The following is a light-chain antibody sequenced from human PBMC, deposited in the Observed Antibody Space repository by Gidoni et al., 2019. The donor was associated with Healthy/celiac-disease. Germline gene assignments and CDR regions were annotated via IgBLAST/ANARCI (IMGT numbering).Light chain of an antibody. Sequence: IRMTQSPSSLPASIGSSVTITFRASQGISNYLAWYQQKPGQLPKLLIYAASTLQSGVPTRFSGSGSGTDFTLTISSLQPEDVATYYCQKYNSAPFTFGPGTKVEIK. CDR2: AAS. CDR3: QKYNSAPFT. V-gene: IGKV1-27*01. CDR1: QGISNY. J-gene: IGKJ3*01.